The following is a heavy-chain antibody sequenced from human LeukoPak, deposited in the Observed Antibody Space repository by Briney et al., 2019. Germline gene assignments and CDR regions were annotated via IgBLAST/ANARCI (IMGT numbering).Heavy chain of an antibody. V-gene: IGHV4-38-2*02. CDR2: VHHSAPT. J-gene: IGHJ4*02. D-gene: IGHD1-14*01. CDR3: ARINFNPDY. Sequence: SETLSLTCSVSGYSISRGYHWAWVRQPPGKGLEWIGIVHHSAPTYYNPSLNSRLTLSAYTSKNQFSLKMDSVTAADTAVYYCARINFNPDYWGQGTLVSVSS. CDR1: GYSISRGYH.